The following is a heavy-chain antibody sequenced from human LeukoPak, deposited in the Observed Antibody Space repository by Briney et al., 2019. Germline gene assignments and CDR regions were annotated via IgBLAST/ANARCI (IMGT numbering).Heavy chain of an antibody. D-gene: IGHD3-22*01. CDR1: DGSFSGYY. Sequence: SETLSLTCAVYDGSFSGYYWSWIRQPPGKGLEWIGKINHSGSTNYNPSLKSRVTISVDTSKNQFSLKLSSVTAADTAVYYCASARGDYDSSGYYYYYMDVWGKGTTVTVSS. CDR3: ASARGDYDSSGYYYYYMDV. CDR2: INHSGST. J-gene: IGHJ6*03. V-gene: IGHV4-34*01.